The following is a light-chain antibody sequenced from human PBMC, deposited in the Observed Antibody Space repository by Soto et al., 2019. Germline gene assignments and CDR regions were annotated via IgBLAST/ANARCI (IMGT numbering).Light chain of an antibody. V-gene: IGKV2D-29*01. Sequence: DVVMTQSPLSLSVTPGQPASISCKSSQSLLHSDGKTSLYWYLQRPGQPPHLLIYEVSKRFSGVQERFSGSGSGTDFTLKISRVEADDVGVYYCMQSIQVLGQGTKLEI. CDR3: MQSIQV. CDR2: EVS. J-gene: IGKJ2*01. CDR1: QSLLHSDGKTS.